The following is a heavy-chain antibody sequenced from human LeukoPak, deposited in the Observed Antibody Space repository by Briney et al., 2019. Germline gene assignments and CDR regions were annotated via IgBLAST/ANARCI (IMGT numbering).Heavy chain of an antibody. D-gene: IGHD3-9*01. V-gene: IGHV4-59*01. CDR2: IYYSGST. CDR3: AREGYYDILTGYYHNWFDP. CDR1: GGSISGYF. J-gene: IGHJ5*02. Sequence: SETLSLTCTVSGGSISGYFWSWIRPPPGKGLEGIGYIYYSGSTNYNPSLESRVTMSVDTSKNQFSLKLASVTAADTAVYYCAREGYYDILTGYYHNWFDPWRQGTLVTVSS.